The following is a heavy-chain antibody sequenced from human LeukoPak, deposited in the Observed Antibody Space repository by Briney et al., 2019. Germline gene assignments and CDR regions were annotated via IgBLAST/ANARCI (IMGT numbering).Heavy chain of an antibody. V-gene: IGHV4-34*01. Sequence: PSETLSLTCAVYGGSFSGYYWSWIRQPPGKGLEWIGEINHSGSTNYNPSLKSRGTISVDTSKNQFSLKLSSVTAADTAVYYCARGPSPGGLAYYFDYWGQGTLVTVSS. CDR2: INHSGST. CDR3: ARGPSPGGLAYYFDY. J-gene: IGHJ4*02. CDR1: GGSFSGYY. D-gene: IGHD6-19*01.